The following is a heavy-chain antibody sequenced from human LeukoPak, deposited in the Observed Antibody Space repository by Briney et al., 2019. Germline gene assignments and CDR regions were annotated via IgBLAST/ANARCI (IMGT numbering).Heavy chain of an antibody. CDR3: AKGDAYYYDSSGYAFDI. CDR2: ISYDGSNK. D-gene: IGHD3-22*01. CDR1: GFTFSSYG. J-gene: IGHJ3*02. Sequence: GGSLRLSCAASGFTFSSYGMHWVRQAPGKGPEWVAVISYDGSNKYYADSVKGRFTISRDNSKNTLYLQMNSLRAEDTAVYYCAKGDAYYYDSSGYAFDIWGQGTMVTVSS. V-gene: IGHV3-30*18.